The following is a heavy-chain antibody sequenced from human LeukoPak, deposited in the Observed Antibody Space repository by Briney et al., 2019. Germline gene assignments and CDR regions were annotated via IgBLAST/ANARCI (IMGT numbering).Heavy chain of an antibody. Sequence: SETLSLTCTVSGGSISSHYWSWIRQPPGKGLEWIGYIYYSGSTNYNPSLKSRVTISVDTSKNQFSLKLSSVTAADTAVYYCAREETLAVAGPTYYYYYYMDAWGKGTTVTVSS. V-gene: IGHV4-59*11. CDR1: GGSISSHY. CDR3: AREETLAVAGPTYYYYYYMDA. D-gene: IGHD6-19*01. CDR2: IYYSGST. J-gene: IGHJ6*03.